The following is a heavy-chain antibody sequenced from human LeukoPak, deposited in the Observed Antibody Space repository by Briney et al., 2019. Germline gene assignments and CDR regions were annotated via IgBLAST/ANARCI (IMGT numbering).Heavy chain of an antibody. CDR3: ARGVKKYCTESGCYRPDWFDP. V-gene: IGHV1-8*01. D-gene: IGHD2-8*02. CDR2: MNPDSGNS. Sequence: VASVKVSCKASGYALTTYDINWVRQASGQGLEGMAWMNPDSGNSGYAEKFQGRVTLTANPSISTAYMELGSLRYDDSAVYYCARGVKKYCTESGCYRPDWFDPWGQGTLLIVSS. CDR1: GYALTTYD. J-gene: IGHJ5*02.